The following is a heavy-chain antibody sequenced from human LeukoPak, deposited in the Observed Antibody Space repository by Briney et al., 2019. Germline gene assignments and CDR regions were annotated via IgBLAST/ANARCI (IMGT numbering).Heavy chain of an antibody. CDR2: MYYSGSS. D-gene: IGHD5-12*01. J-gene: IGHJ5*02. CDR3: ARQYSGYLRNWFDP. V-gene: IGHV4-39*01. Sequence: SDTLSLTCNVSGGSISSSSYYWGWIRQPPGKGLEWIGGMYYSGSSYYNPSLKSRVTISVDTSKNQFSLKLSSVTAADTAVYYCARQYSGYLRNWFDPWGQGTLVTVSS. CDR1: GGSISSSSYY.